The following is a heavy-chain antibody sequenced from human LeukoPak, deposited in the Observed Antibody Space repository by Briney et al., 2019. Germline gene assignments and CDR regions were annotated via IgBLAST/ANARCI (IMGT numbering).Heavy chain of an antibody. CDR2: INPSGGSA. V-gene: IGHV1-46*01. CDR1: GYTFTSYY. D-gene: IGHD5-12*01. Sequence: GASVKVSCKASGYTFTSYYMHWVRQAPGQGLEWMGIINPSGGSASYAQKFQGRVTMTRDMSTSTVYMELSSLRSEDTAVYYCAREGSGYDCDFDYWGQGTLVTVSS. J-gene: IGHJ4*02. CDR3: AREGSGYDCDFDY.